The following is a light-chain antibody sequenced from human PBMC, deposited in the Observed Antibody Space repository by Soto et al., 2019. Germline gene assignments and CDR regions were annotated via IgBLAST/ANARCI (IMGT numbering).Light chain of an antibody. CDR1: QSVSSSY. CDR3: QQYGSSPPIT. V-gene: IGKV3-20*01. Sequence: EIVLTQSPGTLSLSPGERATLSCRASQSVSSSYLAWYQQRPGQAPRLLIYGASSRAPGITDRFSGSGSGTGFTLTISRLEPEDFAVYYCQQYGSSPPITFGQGTRLEIK. CDR2: GAS. J-gene: IGKJ5*01.